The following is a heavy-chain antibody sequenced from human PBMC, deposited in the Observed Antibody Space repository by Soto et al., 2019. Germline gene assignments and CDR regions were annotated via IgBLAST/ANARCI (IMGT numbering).Heavy chain of an antibody. Sequence: EASVKVSCKASGFTFTSYDINWVRQATGQGLEWMGWMNPNSGNTGYAQKFQGRVTMTRNTSISTAYMELSSLRSEDTAVYYCARGRVDPSWLLWFGEFPYYYYYMDVWGKGTTVTVSS. CDR1: GFTFTSYD. D-gene: IGHD3-10*01. J-gene: IGHJ6*03. CDR3: ARGRVDPSWLLWFGEFPYYYYYMDV. CDR2: MNPNSGNT. V-gene: IGHV1-8*01.